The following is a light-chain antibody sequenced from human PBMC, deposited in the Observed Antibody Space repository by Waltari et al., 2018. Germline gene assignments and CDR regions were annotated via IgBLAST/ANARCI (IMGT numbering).Light chain of an antibody. CDR2: GAS. CDR3: QNHERLPAM. Sequence: EIVLTQSPGTLSLSPGERATLSCRASQSVGRYLAWYQQKPGQAPRLLIYGASSRATGIPERFSGSGSGTDFSLTISRLEPEDFAVYYCQNHERLPAMFGQGTKVEIK. V-gene: IGKV3-20*01. J-gene: IGKJ1*01. CDR1: QSVGRY.